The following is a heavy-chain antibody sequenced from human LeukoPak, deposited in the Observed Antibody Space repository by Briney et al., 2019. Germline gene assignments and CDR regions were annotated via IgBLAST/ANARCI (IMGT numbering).Heavy chain of an antibody. V-gene: IGHV1-24*01. CDR2: FDPEDGET. Sequence: ASVKVSXKVSGYTLTELSMHWVRQAPGKGLEWMGGFDPEDGETIYAQKFQGRVTMTEDTSTDTAYMELSSLRSEDTAVYYCARGDDFWSGGGWYYYYMDVWGKGTTVTVSS. CDR3: ARGDDFWSGGGWYYYYMDV. D-gene: IGHD3-3*01. CDR1: GYTLTELS. J-gene: IGHJ6*03.